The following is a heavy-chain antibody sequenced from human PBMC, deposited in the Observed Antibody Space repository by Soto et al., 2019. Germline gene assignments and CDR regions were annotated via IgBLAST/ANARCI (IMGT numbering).Heavy chain of an antibody. Sequence: SETLSLTCAVYGGSFSGYYWSWIRQPPGKGLEWIGEINHSGSTNYNPSLKSRVTISVDTSKNQFSLKLSSVTAADTAVYYCARSVLGSSGYYYFYYYGMDVWGQGTTVTVSS. J-gene: IGHJ6*02. CDR2: INHSGST. CDR1: GGSFSGYY. D-gene: IGHD3-22*01. V-gene: IGHV4-34*01. CDR3: ARSVLGSSGYYYFYYYGMDV.